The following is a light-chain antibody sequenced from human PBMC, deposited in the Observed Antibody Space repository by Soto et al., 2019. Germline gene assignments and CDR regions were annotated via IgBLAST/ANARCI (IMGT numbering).Light chain of an antibody. CDR2: DVS. CDR3: SSYTSSNTWV. CDR1: SSDFGGYNY. Sequence: QSALTQPASVSGSPGQSITISCTGTSSDFGGYNYVSWYQQHPGKAPKLMIYDVSNRPSGVSNRFSGSKSGNTASLTISGLQSEDEADYYCSSYTSSNTWVFGGGTKLTVL. J-gene: IGLJ3*02. V-gene: IGLV2-14*01.